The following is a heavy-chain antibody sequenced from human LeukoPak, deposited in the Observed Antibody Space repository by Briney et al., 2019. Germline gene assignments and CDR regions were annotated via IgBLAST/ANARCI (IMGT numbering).Heavy chain of an antibody. Sequence: SETLSLTCTVSGGSISSSSYYWGWIRQPPGKGLEWIGSIYYSGSTYYNPSLKSRVTISVDTSKNQFSLKLSSVTAADTAVYYCARGGWFGKWGQGTLVTVSS. CDR1: GGSISSSSYY. J-gene: IGHJ4*02. CDR3: ARGGWFGK. D-gene: IGHD3-10*01. V-gene: IGHV4-39*07. CDR2: IYYSGST.